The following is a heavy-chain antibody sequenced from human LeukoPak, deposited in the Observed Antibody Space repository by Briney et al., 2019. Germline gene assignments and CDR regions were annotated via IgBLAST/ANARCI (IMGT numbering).Heavy chain of an antibody. CDR2: MQSSENS. Sequence: TSETLSHTCSVSGDSLSTYHWTWIRKPPGKGLEGIAFMQSSENSNYNPSLKDRVTMFVHTSKNQFVLNLRSVTAADTAVYYCARDKRHSYGRYFDHWGQGMLVTVSS. J-gene: IGHJ4*02. D-gene: IGHD5-18*01. CDR3: ARDKRHSYGRYFDH. V-gene: IGHV4-59*01. CDR1: GDSLSTYH.